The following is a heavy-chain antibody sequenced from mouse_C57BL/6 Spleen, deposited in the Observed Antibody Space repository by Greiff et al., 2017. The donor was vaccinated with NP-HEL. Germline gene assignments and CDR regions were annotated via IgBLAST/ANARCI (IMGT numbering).Heavy chain of an antibody. V-gene: IGHV1-69*01. CDR2: IDPSDSYT. D-gene: IGHD2-3*01. J-gene: IGHJ1*03. Sequence: VQLQQPGAELVMPGASVKLSCKASGYTFTSYWMHWVKQRPGQGLEWIGEIDPSDSYTNYNQKFKGKSTLTVDKSSSTAYMQLSSLTSEDSAVYYCARSSMTPYWYFDVWGTGTTVTVSS. CDR3: ARSSMTPYWYFDV. CDR1: GYTFTSYW.